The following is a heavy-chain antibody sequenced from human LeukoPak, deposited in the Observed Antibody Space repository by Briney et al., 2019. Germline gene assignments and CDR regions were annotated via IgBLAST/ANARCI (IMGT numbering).Heavy chain of an antibody. J-gene: IGHJ6*03. CDR3: ARSSGYSYYYYMDV. Sequence: SVKVPWKASGGTFSSYAISWVRQAPGQGLEWMGGITPILGAANYAPKFQGRVTITTDESTSTAYMELSSLRSEDTAIYYCARSSGYSYYYYMDVWGKGTTVTVSS. V-gene: IGHV1-69*05. CDR1: GGTFSSYA. D-gene: IGHD3-22*01. CDR2: ITPILGAA.